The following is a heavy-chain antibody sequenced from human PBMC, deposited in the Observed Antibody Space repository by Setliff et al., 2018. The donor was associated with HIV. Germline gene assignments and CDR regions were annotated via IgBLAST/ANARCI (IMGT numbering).Heavy chain of an antibody. Sequence: ASVKVSCKVSGSSLTELSIHWVRQTPGKGLQWMGGFDPEDGPDDGQTIYARKFQGRVTMTEDTSTDTAYMVLTRLTSEDTAVYFCATVGPTGAYFHDWGQGTLVTVSS. CDR2: FDPEDGPDDGQT. D-gene: IGHD1-26*01. CDR3: ATVGPTGAYFHD. J-gene: IGHJ4*02. V-gene: IGHV1-24*01. CDR1: GSSLTELS.